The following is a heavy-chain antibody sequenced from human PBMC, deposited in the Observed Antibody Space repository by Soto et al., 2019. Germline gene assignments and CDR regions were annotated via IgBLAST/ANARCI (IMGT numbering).Heavy chain of an antibody. Sequence: ASVKVSCKASGGSFSSDAFGWVRQAPGQGLEWMGGIIPTSGTANYAQRFQGRATITADESTSTAYMELSSLTSEDTAVYFCARGQGYCSGGICYYYYYGMDVWGQGTTVTSP. D-gene: IGHD2-15*01. CDR1: GGSFSSDA. CDR3: ARGQGYCSGGICYYYYYGMDV. V-gene: IGHV1-69*13. CDR2: IIPTSGTA. J-gene: IGHJ6*02.